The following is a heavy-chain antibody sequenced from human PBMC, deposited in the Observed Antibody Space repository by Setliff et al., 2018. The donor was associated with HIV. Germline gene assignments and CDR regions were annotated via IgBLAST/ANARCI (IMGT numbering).Heavy chain of an antibody. J-gene: IGHJ4*02. CDR3: ARKYYDILTGYYAADY. CDR1: GYTFTSYG. CDR2: ISAYNGNT. D-gene: IGHD3-9*01. Sequence: ASVKVSCKASGYTFTSYGITWVRQAPGQGLEWMGWISAYNGNTDYAQKFQDRVAMTTDTSTSTAYMELRSLRSDDTALYYCARKYYDILTGYYAADYWGQGTLVTVSS. V-gene: IGHV1-18*01.